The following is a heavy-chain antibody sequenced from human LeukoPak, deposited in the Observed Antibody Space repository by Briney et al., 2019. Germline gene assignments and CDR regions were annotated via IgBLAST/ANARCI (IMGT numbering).Heavy chain of an antibody. CDR3: ASRKLGNDY. CDR2: IYYTGT. D-gene: IGHD7-27*01. V-gene: IGHV4-59*02. Sequence: SETLSLTCTVSGGSVSDYYWSWIRQSPGKGLEWIGYIYYTGTSYNPSLKSRVTIAADTSKNQFSLNLSSVTAADTAVYYCASRKLGNDYWGQGTLVTVSS. CDR1: GGSVSDYY. J-gene: IGHJ4*02.